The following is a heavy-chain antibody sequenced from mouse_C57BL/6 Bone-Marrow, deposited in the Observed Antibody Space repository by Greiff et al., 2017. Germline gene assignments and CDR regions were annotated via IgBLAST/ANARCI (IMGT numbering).Heavy chain of an antibody. Sequence: EVHLVESGGDLVKPGGSLKLSCAASGFTFSSYGMSWVRQTPDKRLEWVATISSGGSYTYYPDSVKGRFSISRDNAKNTLYLQMSSLKSEDTAMYYCARRYYSNYVDYWGQGTTLTVSS. J-gene: IGHJ2*01. CDR3: ARRYYSNYVDY. CDR2: ISSGGSYT. V-gene: IGHV5-6*01. CDR1: GFTFSSYG. D-gene: IGHD2-5*01.